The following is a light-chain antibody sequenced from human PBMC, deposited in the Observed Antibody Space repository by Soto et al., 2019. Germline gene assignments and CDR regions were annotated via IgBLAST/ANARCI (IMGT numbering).Light chain of an antibody. CDR1: SSDVGAYNF. CDR2: EVT. J-gene: IGLJ1*01. CDR3: SSYTSSNTPYV. Sequence: VLTQPASVSGSPGQAITISCTGSSSDVGAYNFVSWYQHHPGKAPKLILYEVTTRPSGVSSRFSGSKSGNTASLTISGLQADDEANYYCSSYTSSNTPYVFGTGTKVAVL. V-gene: IGLV2-14*01.